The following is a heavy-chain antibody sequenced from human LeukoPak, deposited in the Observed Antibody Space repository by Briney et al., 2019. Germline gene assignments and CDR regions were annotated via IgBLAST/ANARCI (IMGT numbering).Heavy chain of an antibody. CDR2: IRSKANSYAT. D-gene: IGHD3-22*01. CDR3: TRRNYYDSSGYNY. CDR1: GFTFSGSA. J-gene: IGHJ4*02. V-gene: IGHV3-73*01. Sequence: PGGSLKLSCAASGFTFSGSAMHWVRQASGKGLEWVGRIRSKANSYATAYAASVKGRFTISRDDSKNTAYLQMNSLKTEDTAVYYCTRRNYYDSSGYNYWGQGTLVTVSS.